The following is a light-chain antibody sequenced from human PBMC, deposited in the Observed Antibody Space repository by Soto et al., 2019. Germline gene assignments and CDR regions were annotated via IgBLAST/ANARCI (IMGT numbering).Light chain of an antibody. Sequence: GDRVTITCRASQSISSYLNWYQQKPGKAPKLLIYAASSLQSGVPSRFSGSGSGTDFTLTISSLQPEDFATYYCQQSYSTPPWTFGQGTKVDIK. CDR1: QSISSY. V-gene: IGKV1-39*01. CDR2: AAS. CDR3: QQSYSTPPWT. J-gene: IGKJ1*01.